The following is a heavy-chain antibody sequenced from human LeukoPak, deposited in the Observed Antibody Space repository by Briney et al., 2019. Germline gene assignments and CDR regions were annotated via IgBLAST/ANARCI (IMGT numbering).Heavy chain of an antibody. D-gene: IGHD3-22*01. CDR1: GFTFSSYE. Sequence: PGGSLRLSCAASGFTFSSYEMNWVRQAPGRGLEWVSAVSGSGGSTYYADSVKGRFTISRDNSKNTLYLQMNSLRAEDTAVYYCAKGYYDSSGYWSPFQHWGQGTLVTVSS. J-gene: IGHJ1*01. V-gene: IGHV3-23*01. CDR3: AKGYYDSSGYWSPFQH. CDR2: VSGSGGST.